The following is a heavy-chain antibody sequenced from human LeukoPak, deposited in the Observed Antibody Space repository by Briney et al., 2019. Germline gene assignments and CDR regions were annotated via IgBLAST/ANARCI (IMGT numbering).Heavy chain of an antibody. Sequence: SVKVSCKASGGTFSSYAISWVRQAPGQGLEWMGGIIPIFGTANYAQKFQGRVTITADESTSTAYMELSSLRSEDTAVYYCARVAVGATYFDYWGQGTLVTVSS. V-gene: IGHV1-69*13. CDR3: ARVAVGATYFDY. J-gene: IGHJ4*02. CDR1: GGTFSSYA. CDR2: IIPIFGTA. D-gene: IGHD1-26*01.